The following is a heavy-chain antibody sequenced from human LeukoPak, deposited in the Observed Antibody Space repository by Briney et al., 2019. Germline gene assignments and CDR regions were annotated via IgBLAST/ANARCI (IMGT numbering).Heavy chain of an antibody. CDR1: GGSISSYC. J-gene: IGHJ4*02. D-gene: IGHD5-24*01. Sequence: SETLSLTCTVSGGSISSYCWSWIRQPPGKGLEWIGYIYYSGSTNYNPSLKSRVTISVDTSKNQFSLKLSSVTAADTAVYYCARGDGYSVDYWGQGTLVTVSS. V-gene: IGHV4-59*01. CDR2: IYYSGST. CDR3: ARGDGYSVDY.